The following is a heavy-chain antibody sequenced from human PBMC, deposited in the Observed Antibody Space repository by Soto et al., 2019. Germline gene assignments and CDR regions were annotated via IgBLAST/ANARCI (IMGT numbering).Heavy chain of an antibody. CDR1: GGSISSYY. CDR3: ARDHAGSGWYES. D-gene: IGHD6-19*01. V-gene: IGHV4-59*01. CDR2: IYYSGST. Sequence: PSETLSLTCTVSGGSISSYYWSCIRQPPGKGLEWIGYIYYSGSTNYNPSHKIRVTISVDTSKNQFSLKLSSVTAADTAVYYCARDHAGSGWYESWGKGPLVAVSS. J-gene: IGHJ5*02.